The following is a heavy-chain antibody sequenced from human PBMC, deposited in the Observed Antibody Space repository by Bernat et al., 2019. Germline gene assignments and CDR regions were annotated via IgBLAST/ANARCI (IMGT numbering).Heavy chain of an antibody. CDR2: IRGTGGNT. CDR1: GFTFSNYA. Sequence: EVQLLESGGGLVQPGGSLRLSCEVSGFTFSNYAMSWVRQAPGKGLEWVSAIRGTGGNTYYADSVKGRFTISRDNSKNTLYLQMNSLRAEDTAVYYCAKDRALSGDIVFDYWGQGTLVTVSS. CDR3: AKDRALSGDIVFDY. D-gene: IGHD5-12*01. V-gene: IGHV3-23*01. J-gene: IGHJ4*02.